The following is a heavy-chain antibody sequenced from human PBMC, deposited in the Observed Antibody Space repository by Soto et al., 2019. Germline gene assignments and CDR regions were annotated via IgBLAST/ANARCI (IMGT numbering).Heavy chain of an antibody. J-gene: IGHJ4*02. CDR2: ISSSSSYI. V-gene: IGHV3-21*01. CDR3: ASDLVYYYGSGSADY. CDR1: GFTFSSYS. Sequence: ESGGGLVKPGGSLRLSCAASGFTFSSYSMNWVRQAPGKGLEWVSSISSSSSYIYYADSVKGRFTISRDNAKNSLYLQMNSLRAEDTAVYYCASDLVYYYGSGSADYWGQGTLVTVSS. D-gene: IGHD3-10*01.